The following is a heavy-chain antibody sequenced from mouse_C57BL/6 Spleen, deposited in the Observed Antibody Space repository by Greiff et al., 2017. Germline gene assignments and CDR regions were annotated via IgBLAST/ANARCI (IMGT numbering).Heavy chain of an antibody. CDR3: VKAVVAWFAY. J-gene: IGHJ3*01. V-gene: IGHV7-4*01. Sequence: EVKLVESGGGLVQPGASLRLSCAASGFTFTDYYMSWVRQPPGQAPEWLALICNKANGFTTEYTASVKGRFTISRDNSQNIRNLQMNALRAEDSATYYCVKAVVAWFAYWGQGTLVTVSA. CDR1: GFTFTDYY. CDR2: ICNKANGFTT.